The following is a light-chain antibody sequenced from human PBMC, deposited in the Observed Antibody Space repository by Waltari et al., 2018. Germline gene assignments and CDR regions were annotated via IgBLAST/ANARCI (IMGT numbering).Light chain of an antibody. CDR3: QQYNNWPPLT. V-gene: IGKV3D-20*02. CDR1: QTLSGSY. CDR2: DAS. Sequence: EIVLTHSPDTLSLSPGERATLPCRASQTLSGSYLAWYQQKPGQAPRLLIYDASRRATDIPDRFSGRGSGTDFTLTISRLEPEDFAVYYCQQYNNWPPLTFGGGTKVEIK. J-gene: IGKJ4*01.